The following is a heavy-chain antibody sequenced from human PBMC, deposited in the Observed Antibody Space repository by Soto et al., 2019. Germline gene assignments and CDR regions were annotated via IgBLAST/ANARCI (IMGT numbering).Heavy chain of an antibody. V-gene: IGHV1-18*01. J-gene: IGHJ6*02. CDR3: ARDRGQVRAYTYGSNNYYYYGIDV. CDR1: GYTFTSYG. Sequence: EASLKVSCKSSGYTFTSYGISWVRQDPGQVLEWMGWISAYNGNTNYAQKLKSRVTMTVDTSKSTVYLELRSVRAEDTAVYYCARDRGQVRAYTYGSNNYYYYGIDVWGQGTTVTAP. CDR2: ISAYNGNT. D-gene: IGHD5-18*01.